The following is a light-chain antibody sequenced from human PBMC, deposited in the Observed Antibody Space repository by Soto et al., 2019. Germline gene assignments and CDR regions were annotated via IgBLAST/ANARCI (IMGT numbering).Light chain of an antibody. CDR3: TSYTSISTYV. CDR1: SSDVGDYNY. J-gene: IGLJ1*01. CDR2: EVS. Sequence: QSALTQPASVSGSPGQSITISCTGTSSDVGDYNYVSWYQQHPGKAPKLMMFEVSNRPSGVSNRFSGSKSGNTASLTISGLQAEDEADYFCTSYTSISTYVFGTGTKLTVL. V-gene: IGLV2-14*01.